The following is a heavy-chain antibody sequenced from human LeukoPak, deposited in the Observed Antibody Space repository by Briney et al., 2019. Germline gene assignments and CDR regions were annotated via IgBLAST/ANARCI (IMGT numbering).Heavy chain of an antibody. CDR1: GFTFRSYW. D-gene: IGHD3-22*01. Sequence: PGGSLRLSCAASGFTFRSYWMDWVRQAPGKGLEWVANIKQDGSEMYYVDPVKGRFTISRDNTKNSLFPHMSSLRAEDTAVYFCASSYFDNSLHAYDIWGQGTMVTVSS. J-gene: IGHJ3*02. CDR3: ASSYFDNSLHAYDI. V-gene: IGHV3-7*01. CDR2: IKQDGSEM.